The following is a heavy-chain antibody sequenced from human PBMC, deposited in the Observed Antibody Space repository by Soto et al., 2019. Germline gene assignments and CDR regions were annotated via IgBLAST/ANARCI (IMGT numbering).Heavy chain of an antibody. V-gene: IGHV1-8*01. Sequence: ASVKVSCKASGYTFTSYDIYWVRQATGQGLEWMGWMNPNTGNSAYAQRFQGRVTVTSDTSINTVHMELSSLRSEDTAVYYCARRAETNGWNGFGADKYYFDFWGQGTLVTVSS. CDR1: GYTFTSYD. J-gene: IGHJ4*02. D-gene: IGHD1-1*01. CDR3: ARRAETNGWNGFGADKYYFDF. CDR2: MNPNTGNS.